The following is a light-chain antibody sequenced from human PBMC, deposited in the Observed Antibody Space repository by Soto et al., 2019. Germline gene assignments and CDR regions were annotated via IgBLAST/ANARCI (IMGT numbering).Light chain of an antibody. CDR2: HAS. Sequence: EIVLTQSPATLSLSPGERATLSCRASQSVRNFLAWYRQKPGQAPRLLIYHASNRATGTPARFSGSGSGTDFTLTISSLEAEDFGIYYCHQRSNWPRTFGPGTRLEI. CDR1: QSVRNF. V-gene: IGKV3-11*01. CDR3: HQRSNWPRT. J-gene: IGKJ3*01.